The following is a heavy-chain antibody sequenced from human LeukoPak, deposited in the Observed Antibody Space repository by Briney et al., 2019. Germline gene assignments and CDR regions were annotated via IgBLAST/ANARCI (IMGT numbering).Heavy chain of an antibody. CDR3: ARHRRNYDFWSGLPPHYFDY. Sequence: SETLSLTCTVSGGSISSSSYSWGWIRQPPGKGLEWIGSIYYSGSTYYNPSLKSRVTISVDTSKNQFSLKLSSVTAADTAVYYCARHRRNYDFWSGLPPHYFDYWGQGTLVTVSS. CDR1: GGSISSSSYS. D-gene: IGHD3-3*01. CDR2: IYYSGST. J-gene: IGHJ4*02. V-gene: IGHV4-39*01.